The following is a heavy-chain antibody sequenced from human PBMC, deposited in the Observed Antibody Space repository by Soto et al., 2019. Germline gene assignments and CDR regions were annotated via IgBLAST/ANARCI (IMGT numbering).Heavy chain of an antibody. V-gene: IGHV4-31*03. CDR3: ARGHDYGELAFDY. CDR2: IYYSGST. CDR1: GGTISGGGYY. J-gene: IGHJ4*02. D-gene: IGHD4-17*01. Sequence: QVQLQESGPGLVKSSQTQSLTCTVAGGTISGGGYYWSWIRQHPGKGLEWIGYIYYSGSTYYNPSLKSRVTISVDTSKNQFSLKLSSVTAADTAVYYCARGHDYGELAFDYWGQGTLVTVSS.